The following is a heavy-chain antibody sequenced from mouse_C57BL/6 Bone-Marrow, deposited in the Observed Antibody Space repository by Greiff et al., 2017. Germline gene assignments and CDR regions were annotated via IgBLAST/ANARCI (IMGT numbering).Heavy chain of an antibody. CDR1: GYTFTSYW. Sequence: VQLQQPGAELVKPGASVKMSCKASGYTFTSYWITWVKQRPGQGLEWIGDIYPGSGSTNYNEKFKSKATLTVDTSSSTAYMQLSSLTSEDSAVYYGARPYYSNYWYFGVWGRGTTVTVSA. CDR3: ARPYYSNYWYFGV. V-gene: IGHV1-55*01. CDR2: IYPGSGST. J-gene: IGHJ1*03. D-gene: IGHD2-5*01.